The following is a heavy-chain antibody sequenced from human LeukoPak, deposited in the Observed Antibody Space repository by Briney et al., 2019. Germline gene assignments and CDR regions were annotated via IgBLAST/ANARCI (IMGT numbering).Heavy chain of an antibody. J-gene: IGHJ4*02. CDR2: ISGSGEST. D-gene: IGHD2-15*01. CDR3: AKGVGYCSGGSCQQFDY. Sequence: GGSLRLSCAASGITFSSSWMHWVRQAPGKGLEWVSAISGSGESTYNAGSVQGRFTISRDNSKNTLYLQMNSLRAEDTAVYYCAKGVGYCSGGSCQQFDYWGQGTLVTVSS. V-gene: IGHV3-23*01. CDR1: GITFSSSW.